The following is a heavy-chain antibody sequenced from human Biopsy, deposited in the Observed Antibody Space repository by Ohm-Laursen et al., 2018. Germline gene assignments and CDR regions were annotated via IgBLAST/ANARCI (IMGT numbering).Heavy chain of an antibody. CDR1: GYMFTNYG. J-gene: IGHJ4*02. D-gene: IGHD3-10*01. CDR2: ISSYNGNT. V-gene: IGHV1-18*01. Sequence: GASVKVSCKASGYMFTNYGISWVRQAPGQGLGWMGWISSYNGNTNYAQKVLGRVTVTTDTSTNTAYMELRSLKSDDTALYYCARDTAASGAGLLDYWGQGTLATVSS. CDR3: ARDTAASGAGLLDY.